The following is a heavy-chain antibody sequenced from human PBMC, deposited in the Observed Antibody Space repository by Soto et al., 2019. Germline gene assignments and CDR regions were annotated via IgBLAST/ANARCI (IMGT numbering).Heavy chain of an antibody. D-gene: IGHD6-6*01. Sequence: QVQLVQSGAEVKKPGASVKVSCKASGYSFTSYYMHWVRQAPGQGLEWMGIINPSGGSTNYTQKFPGRVTMTRDTSTSTVYMELSSLRFEDTAVYYCARGRVRSSSGVSWFDPWGQGTLVTVSS. V-gene: IGHV1-46*01. CDR1: GYSFTSYY. CDR2: INPSGGST. J-gene: IGHJ5*02. CDR3: ARGRVRSSSGVSWFDP.